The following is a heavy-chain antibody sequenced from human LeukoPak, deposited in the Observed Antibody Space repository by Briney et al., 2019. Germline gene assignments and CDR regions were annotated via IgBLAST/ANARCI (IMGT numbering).Heavy chain of an antibody. J-gene: IGHJ4*02. D-gene: IGHD6-13*01. CDR3: AKDRVDSSSWRGDFDY. V-gene: IGHV3-48*03. Sequence: GGSLRLSCAASGFTFSSYEMNWVRQAPGKGLEWVSYISSSGSTIYYADSVKGRFTISRDNAKNSLYLQMNSLRAEDTALYYCAKDRVDSSSWRGDFDYWGQGTLVTVSS. CDR1: GFTFSSYE. CDR2: ISSSGSTI.